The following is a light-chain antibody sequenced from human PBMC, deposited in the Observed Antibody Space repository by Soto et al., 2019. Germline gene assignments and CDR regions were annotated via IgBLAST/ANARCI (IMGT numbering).Light chain of an antibody. V-gene: IGKV1-5*03. CDR1: QTISSW. CDR2: KAS. CDR3: QHYNSYSEA. J-gene: IGKJ1*01. Sequence: EIKMTQSPSTLSGYVGDRVTITCRASQTISSWLAWYQQKPGKAPKLLIYKASTLKSGVPSRFSGSGSGTEFTLTISSLQPDDFATYYCQHYNSYSEAFGQGTKV.